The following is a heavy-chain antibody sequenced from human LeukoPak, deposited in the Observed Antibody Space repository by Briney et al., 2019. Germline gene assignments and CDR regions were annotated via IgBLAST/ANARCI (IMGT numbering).Heavy chain of an antibody. CDR2: ISTYNGNT. Sequence: ASVKVSCRSSGYTFTTYGITWVRQAPGQGLEWMGWISTYNGNTNYAQKLQGRVTMTTDTSTGTAYMELRSLRSDDTAMYYCARGLSSSWYGDFDYWGQGTLVTVSS. J-gene: IGHJ4*02. CDR3: ARGLSSSWYGDFDY. D-gene: IGHD6-13*01. V-gene: IGHV1-18*01. CDR1: GYTFTTYG.